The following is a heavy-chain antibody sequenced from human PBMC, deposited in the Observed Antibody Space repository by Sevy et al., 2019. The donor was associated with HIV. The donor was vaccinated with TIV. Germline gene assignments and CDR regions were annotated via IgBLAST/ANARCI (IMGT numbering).Heavy chain of an antibody. V-gene: IGHV1-46*01. J-gene: IGHJ4*02. CDR1: GYTFTTYY. Sequence: ASVKVSCKASGYTFTTYYIHWVRQAPGQGLEWMGIVNPSGGSTTNSQKFHDRVTMTSDTSTDTVYMQRSSLKSEDTAGYYCARTLGWQQSRWYLDYWGQGTLVTVSS. CDR2: VNPSGGST. CDR3: ARTLGWQQSRWYLDY. D-gene: IGHD2-15*01.